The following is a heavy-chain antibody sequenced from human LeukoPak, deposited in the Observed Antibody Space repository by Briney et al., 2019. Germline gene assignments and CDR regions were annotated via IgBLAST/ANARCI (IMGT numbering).Heavy chain of an antibody. Sequence: GASVKVSCKASGHSFVLYGISWVRQAPGQGPEWMGWISNYNGNAKYAQKFQGRVTMTTDTSTSTAYMELRSLRSDDTAVYYCARDEDYGIFVNIDYWGQGTLVTVSS. J-gene: IGHJ4*02. CDR2: ISNYNGNA. CDR1: GHSFVLYG. D-gene: IGHD4-17*01. CDR3: ARDEDYGIFVNIDY. V-gene: IGHV1-18*01.